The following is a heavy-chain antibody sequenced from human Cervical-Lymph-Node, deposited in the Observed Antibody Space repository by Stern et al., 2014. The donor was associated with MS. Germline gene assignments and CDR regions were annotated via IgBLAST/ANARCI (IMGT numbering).Heavy chain of an antibody. CDR1: GFTFSSYW. CDR3: ARGYCSGGSCYLFDY. CDR2: LNSDGRTT. J-gene: IGHJ4*02. D-gene: IGHD2-15*01. Sequence: VQLVESGGGLVQPGGSLRLSCATSGFTFSSYWIHWVRQAPGKGLEWVSRLNSDGRTTVYADYVKGRFTISRDNAKNTVHLQMNSLTAEDTALYYCARGYCSGGSCYLFDYWGQGTLVTVSS. V-gene: IGHV3-74*02.